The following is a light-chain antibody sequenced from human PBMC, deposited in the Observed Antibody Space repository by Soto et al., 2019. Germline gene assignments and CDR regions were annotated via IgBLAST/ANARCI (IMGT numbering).Light chain of an antibody. CDR1: NSDGGGYNY. V-gene: IGLV2-11*01. CDR2: DVS. Sequence: QSALTQPRSVSGSPGQSVTISCTGDNSDGGGYNYVSWYQQHPGKAPKLMIYDVSKRPSGVPDRFSGSKSGNTASLIISGLQAEHEADYYCCSYAGSYTHYVFGTGAKFTVL. CDR3: CSYAGSYTHYV. J-gene: IGLJ1*01.